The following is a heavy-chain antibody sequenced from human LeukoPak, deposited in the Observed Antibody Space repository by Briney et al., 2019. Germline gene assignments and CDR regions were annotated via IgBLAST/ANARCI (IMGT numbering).Heavy chain of an antibody. D-gene: IGHD3-22*01. CDR2: IIPILGIA. J-gene: IGHJ4*02. V-gene: IGHV1-69*04. CDR3: ARVGYYYDSSGYYPYYFDY. Sequence: SVKVSCNASGGTFSSYAISWVRQAPGQGLEWMGRIIPILGIANYAQKFQGRVTITADKSTSTAYMELSSLRSEDTAVYYCARVGYYYDSSGYYPYYFDYWGQGTLVTVSS. CDR1: GGTFSSYA.